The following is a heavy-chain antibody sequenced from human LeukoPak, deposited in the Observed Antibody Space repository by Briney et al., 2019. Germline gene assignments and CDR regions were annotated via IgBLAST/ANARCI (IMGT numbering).Heavy chain of an antibody. J-gene: IGHJ4*02. CDR2: ISGSGGST. V-gene: IGHV3-23*01. CDR1: GFTVSSNY. CDR3: AKSSSPSDY. Sequence: GGSLRLSCAASGFTVSSNYMSWVRQAPGKGPEWVSAISGSGGSTYYADSVKGRFTISRDNSKNTLYLQMNSLRAEYTAVYYCAKSSSPSDYWGQGTLVTVSS. D-gene: IGHD6-6*01.